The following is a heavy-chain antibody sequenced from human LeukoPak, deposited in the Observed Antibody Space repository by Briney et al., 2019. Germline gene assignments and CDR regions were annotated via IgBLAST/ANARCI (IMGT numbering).Heavy chain of an antibody. J-gene: IGHJ3*02. CDR1: GFTVSSNY. V-gene: IGHV3-66*01. Sequence: GGSLRLSCAASGFTVSSNYMSRVRQAPGKGLEWVSVIYSGGSTYYADSVKGRFTISRDNSKNTLYLQMNSLRAEDTAVYYCASLIVGATIMGSDAFDIWGQGTMVTVSS. D-gene: IGHD1-26*01. CDR2: IYSGGST. CDR3: ASLIVGATIMGSDAFDI.